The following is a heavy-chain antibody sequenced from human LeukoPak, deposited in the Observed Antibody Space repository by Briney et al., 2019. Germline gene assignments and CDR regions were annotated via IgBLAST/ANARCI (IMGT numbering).Heavy chain of an antibody. CDR1: GFTFSSYA. V-gene: IGHV3-23*01. CDR3: ANPPWSGSYLDFDY. D-gene: IGHD1-26*01. J-gene: IGHJ4*02. CDR2: ISGSGGST. Sequence: GGSLRLSCAASGFTFSSYAMSWVRQAPGKGLEWVSAISGSGGSTYYADSVKGRFTISRDNSKNTLYLQMNSLRAEDTAVYYCANPPWSGSYLDFDYWGQGTLVTVSS.